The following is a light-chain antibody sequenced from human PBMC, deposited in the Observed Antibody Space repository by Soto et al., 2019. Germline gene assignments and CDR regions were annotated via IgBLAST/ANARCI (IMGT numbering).Light chain of an antibody. J-gene: IGLJ3*02. CDR3: CSYARSGTMV. V-gene: IGLV2-14*01. Sequence: QSAPTQPASVSGSPGQSITISCTGSSSDVGGYKFVSWYQHHPDKAPKLLIYEVSHRPSGVSNRFSGSKSGSTASLNISGLQAEDEADYYCCSYARSGTMVFGGGTKLTVL. CDR2: EVS. CDR1: SSDVGGYKF.